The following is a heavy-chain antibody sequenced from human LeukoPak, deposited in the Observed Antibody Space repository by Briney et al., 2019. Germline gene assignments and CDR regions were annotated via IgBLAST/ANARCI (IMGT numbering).Heavy chain of an antibody. V-gene: IGHV3-30*18. CDR3: AKGPLIGTAAAIDY. CDR2: ISYDGTNK. CDR1: GFTFNNYG. J-gene: IGHJ4*02. Sequence: GKSVRLSCAVSGFTFNNYGMQWVRQAPGKGLEWVAVISYDGTNKHCPDSVKGRFTISRDISTDTLWLQMDSLRTEDTAVYYCAKGPLIGTAAAIDYWGQGTLVTVSS. D-gene: IGHD2-2*01.